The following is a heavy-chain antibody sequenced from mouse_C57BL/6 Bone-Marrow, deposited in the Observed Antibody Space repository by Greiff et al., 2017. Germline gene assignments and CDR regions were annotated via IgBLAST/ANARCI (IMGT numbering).Heavy chain of an antibody. CDR2: INPSSGYT. CDR3: ARGRLRRVFDY. Sequence: QVHVKQSGAELARPGASVKMSCKASGYTFTSYTMHWVKQRPGQGLEWIGYINPSSGYTKYNQKFKDKATLTADKSSSTAYMQLSSLTSEDSAVYYCARGRLRRVFDYWGQGTTLTVSS. V-gene: IGHV1-4*01. CDR1: GYTFTSYT. J-gene: IGHJ2*01. D-gene: IGHD2-4*01.